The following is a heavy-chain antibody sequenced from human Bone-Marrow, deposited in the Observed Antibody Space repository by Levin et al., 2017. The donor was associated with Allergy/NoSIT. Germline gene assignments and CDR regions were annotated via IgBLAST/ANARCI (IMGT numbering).Heavy chain of an antibody. CDR2: IRSRLSGGTP. Sequence: GESLKISCGASGFTFSDYGLTWFRQAPGRGLEWIGFIRSRLSGGTPEYAASVRGRFIISRDDSRSIAYLEMNSLKPEDTAVYYCSRPVRSGNNGYDVGSGFEYWGQGTLVTVSS. CDR1: GFTFSDYG. CDR3: SRPVRSGNNGYDVGSGFEY. J-gene: IGHJ4*02. D-gene: IGHD5-12*01. V-gene: IGHV3-49*03.